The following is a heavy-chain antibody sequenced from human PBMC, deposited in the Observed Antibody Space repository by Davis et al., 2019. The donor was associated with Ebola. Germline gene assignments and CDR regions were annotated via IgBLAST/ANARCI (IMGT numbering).Heavy chain of an antibody. CDR1: GGTFSSYA. J-gene: IGHJ4*02. CDR3: ARDSGDMSY. Sequence: ASVKVSCKASGGTFSSYAISWVRQAPGQGLEWMGWIAPYNGITNYAQNLQDRLTLTTDASTSTAYMELRGLASDETAVYYCARDSGDMSYWGQGTLVTVSS. D-gene: IGHD2-21*01. CDR2: IAPYNGIT. V-gene: IGHV1-18*01.